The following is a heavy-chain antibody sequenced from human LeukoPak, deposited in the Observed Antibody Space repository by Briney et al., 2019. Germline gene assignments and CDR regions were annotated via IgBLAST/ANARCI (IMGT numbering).Heavy chain of an antibody. CDR3: ARQSPSGWYLWVFDY. CDR2: VYYSGST. CDR1: GGSISSSSYY. Sequence: SETLSLTCTVSGGSISSSSYYWGWIRQPPGKGLEWIGTVYYSGSTYYNPSLKSRVTISVDTSKNQFSLKLSSVTAADTAIYYCARQSPSGWYLWVFDYWGQGTLVTVSS. V-gene: IGHV4-39*01. D-gene: IGHD6-19*01. J-gene: IGHJ4*02.